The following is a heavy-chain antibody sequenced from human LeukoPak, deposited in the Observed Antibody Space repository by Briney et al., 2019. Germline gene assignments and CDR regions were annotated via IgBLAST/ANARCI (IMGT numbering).Heavy chain of an antibody. CDR2: IYSGGST. V-gene: IGHV3-66*02. CDR3: AREVSPPGYYFDY. Sequence: GGSLGLSCAASGFTVSSNYMSWVRQAPGKGLEWVSVIYSGGSTYYADSVKGRFTISRDNSKNTLYLQMNSLRAEDTAVYYCAREVSPPGYYFDYWGQGTLVTVSS. J-gene: IGHJ4*02. D-gene: IGHD3-22*01. CDR1: GFTVSSNY.